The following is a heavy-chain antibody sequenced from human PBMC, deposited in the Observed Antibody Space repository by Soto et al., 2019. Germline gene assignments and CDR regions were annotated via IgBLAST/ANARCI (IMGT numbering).Heavy chain of an antibody. J-gene: IGHJ5*02. Sequence: GGSLRLSCAASGFTVSSNYMSWVRQAPGKGLEWVSVIYSGGSTYYADSVKGRFTISRDNSKNTLYLQMNSLRAEDTAVYYCARVSRDSSSGGNWFDPWGQGTLVTVSS. V-gene: IGHV3-53*01. D-gene: IGHD6-6*01. CDR2: IYSGGST. CDR1: GFTVSSNY. CDR3: ARVSRDSSSGGNWFDP.